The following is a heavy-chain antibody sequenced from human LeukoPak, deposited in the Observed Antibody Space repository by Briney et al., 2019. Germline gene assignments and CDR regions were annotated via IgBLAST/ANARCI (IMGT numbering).Heavy chain of an antibody. CDR2: IRYDGSNK. Sequence: GGSLRLSCVASGFTFSSYGMHWVRQAPGKGLEWVAFIRYDGSNKYYADSVKGRFTISRDNSKNTLYLQMNSLRAEDTAVYYCAKVRDITMIVVSDAFDIWGQGTMVTVSS. J-gene: IGHJ3*02. D-gene: IGHD3-22*01. CDR1: GFTFSSYG. V-gene: IGHV3-30*02. CDR3: AKVRDITMIVVSDAFDI.